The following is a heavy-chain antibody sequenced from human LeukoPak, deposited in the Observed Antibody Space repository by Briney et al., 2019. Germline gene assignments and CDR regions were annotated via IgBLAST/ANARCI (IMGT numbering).Heavy chain of an antibody. D-gene: IGHD3-10*01. J-gene: IGHJ6*02. CDR1: GGSISSYY. CDR3: ATMAREGIGWYGMDV. V-gene: IGHV4-59*08. Sequence: PSETLSLTCTVSGGSISSYYWSWIRQPPGKGLEWIGYIYYSGSTNYNPSLKSRVTISVDTSKNQFSLKLSSVTAADTAVYYCATMAREGIGWYGMDVWGQGTTVTVSS. CDR2: IYYSGST.